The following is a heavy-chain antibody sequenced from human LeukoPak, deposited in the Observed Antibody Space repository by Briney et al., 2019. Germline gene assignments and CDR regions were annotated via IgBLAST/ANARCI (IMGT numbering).Heavy chain of an antibody. D-gene: IGHD3-10*01. CDR3: AKPRFGELSSDY. Sequence: GGSLRLSCEASGFTFNTYSMNWARQAPGKGLEWVSSIDSSGGYMFYADSVKGRFIISRDNAKDSLYLQMNSLRVEDTAVYYCAKPRFGELSSDYWGQGTLVTVSS. J-gene: IGHJ4*02. CDR2: IDSSGGYM. V-gene: IGHV3-21*06. CDR1: GFTFNTYS.